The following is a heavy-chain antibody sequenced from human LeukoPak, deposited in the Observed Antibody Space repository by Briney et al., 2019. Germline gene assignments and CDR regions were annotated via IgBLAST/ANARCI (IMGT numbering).Heavy chain of an antibody. D-gene: IGHD2-2*02. CDR2: INAGNGDT. Sequence: ASVKVSCKASGYTFTNYIIHWVRQAPGQRLEWMGWINAGNGDTEYSQKFQGRVTSTRDTSASTAYLDLSSLRSEDTAVYYCARAKGAIEYYYGMDVWGQGTTVTVSS. CDR1: GYTFTNYI. V-gene: IGHV1-3*01. CDR3: ARAKGAIEYYYGMDV. J-gene: IGHJ6*02.